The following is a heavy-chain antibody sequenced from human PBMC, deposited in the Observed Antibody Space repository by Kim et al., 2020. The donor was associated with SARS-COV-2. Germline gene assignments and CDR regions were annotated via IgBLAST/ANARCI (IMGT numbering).Heavy chain of an antibody. CDR3: ASKLWLQFGNYFDY. CDR2: IIPIFGTA. J-gene: IGHJ4*02. CDR1: GGTFSSYA. V-gene: IGHV1-69*13. Sequence: SVKVSCKASGGTFSSYAISWVRQAPGQGLEWMGGIIPIFGTANYAQKFQGRVTITADESTSTAYMELSSLRSEDTAVYYCASKLWLQFGNYFDYWGQGTLVTVSS. D-gene: IGHD5-12*01.